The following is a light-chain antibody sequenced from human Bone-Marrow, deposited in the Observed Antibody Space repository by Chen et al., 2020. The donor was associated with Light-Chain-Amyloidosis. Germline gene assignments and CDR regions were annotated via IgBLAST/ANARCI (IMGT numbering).Light chain of an antibody. Sequence: SYELTQPPYLSASPGQTARLTCSGDDLPTKYAYWYQQKPGQAPVLVIHRDTERPSGISDRFSGSGSGTTATLTISGVQAEDEADYHCQSADSSGTYEVIFGGGTKLTVL. V-gene: IGLV3-25*03. CDR3: QSADSSGTYEVI. J-gene: IGLJ2*01. CDR1: DLPTKY. CDR2: RDT.